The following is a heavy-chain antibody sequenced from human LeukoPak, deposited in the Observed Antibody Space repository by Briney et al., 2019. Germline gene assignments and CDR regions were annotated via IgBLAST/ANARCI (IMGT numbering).Heavy chain of an antibody. CDR1: GFTFSTYE. V-gene: IGHV3-48*03. CDR2: ISSSGSTI. D-gene: IGHD3-10*01. Sequence: GGSLRLSCAASGFTFSTYEMNWVRQAPGKGLEWVSYISSSGSTIYYADSVQGRFTMSRDNAKNSLYLQMNSLRAEDTAVYYCAKNAGHTGFDYWGQGTLVTVSS. J-gene: IGHJ4*02. CDR3: AKNAGHTGFDY.